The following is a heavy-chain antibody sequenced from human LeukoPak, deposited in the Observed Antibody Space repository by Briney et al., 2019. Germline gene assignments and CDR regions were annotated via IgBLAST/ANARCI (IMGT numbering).Heavy chain of an antibody. V-gene: IGHV3-30*03. D-gene: IGHD3-22*01. J-gene: IGHJ5*02. CDR1: GFTFSSYG. CDR2: ISYDGSNK. Sequence: GGSLRLSCAASGFTFSSYGMHWVRQAPGKGLEWVAVISYDGSNKYYADSVKGRFTISRDNSKNTLYLQMNSLRAEDTAVYYCARQRITMIVVVSKPTLMLFGFDPWGQGTLVTVSS. CDR3: ARQRITMIVVVSKPTLMLFGFDP.